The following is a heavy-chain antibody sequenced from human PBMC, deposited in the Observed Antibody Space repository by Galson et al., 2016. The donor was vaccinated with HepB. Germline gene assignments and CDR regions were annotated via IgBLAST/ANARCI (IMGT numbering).Heavy chain of an antibody. D-gene: IGHD5-18*01. CDR1: GFTFTSYS. Sequence: SLRLSCAASGFTFTSYSMNWVRQVPGKGLEWVSYIGSSPGTVYYADSVKGRFTISRDNAKNSLYLQMNSLRDEDTAAYYCARDPLGYSYALVRYFDYWGQGTLVTVSS. CDR2: IGSSPGTV. CDR3: ARDPLGYSYALVRYFDY. J-gene: IGHJ4*02. V-gene: IGHV3-48*02.